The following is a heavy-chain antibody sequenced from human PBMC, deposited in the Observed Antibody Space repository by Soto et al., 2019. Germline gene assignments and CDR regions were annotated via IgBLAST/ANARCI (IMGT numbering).Heavy chain of an antibody. D-gene: IGHD6-13*01. CDR2: ISWDGGST. J-gene: IGHJ3*02. V-gene: IGHV3-43*01. CDR3: AKGQGIAAAEVGDAFDI. Sequence: EVQLVESGGVVVQPGGSLRLSCAASGFTFDDYTMHWVRQAPGKGLEWVSLISWDGGSTYYADSVKGRFTISRANSKNSLYLQMNSLRTEDTALYYCAKGQGIAAAEVGDAFDIWGQGTMVTVSS. CDR1: GFTFDDYT.